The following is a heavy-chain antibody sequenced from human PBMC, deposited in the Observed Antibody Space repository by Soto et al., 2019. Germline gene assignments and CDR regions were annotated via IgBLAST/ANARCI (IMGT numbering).Heavy chain of an antibody. CDR1: EFSIVGLGGF. D-gene: IGHD3-3*01. CDR2: FNYTGST. CDR3: ARPGVRFLEWLFDY. V-gene: IGHV4-39*01. Sequence: SQMLRDSRTFSEFSIVGLGGFLGCNRKNPGKGLEWIGSFNYTGSTYYNPSLKSRVTISVDTSKNQFYLKLISVTAADTAVYYCARPGVRFLEWLFDYWGQGTFVIVFS. J-gene: IGHJ4*02.